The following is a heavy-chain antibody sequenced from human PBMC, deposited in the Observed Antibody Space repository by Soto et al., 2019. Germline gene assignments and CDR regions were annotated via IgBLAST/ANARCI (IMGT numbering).Heavy chain of an antibody. J-gene: IGHJ3*02. V-gene: IGHV1-2*04. CDR1: GYTFTGFY. CDR2: INPDSGGT. Sequence: QVHLVQSGAEVKKPGASVKVSCKASGYTFTGFYMHWVRQAPGQGLEWMGWINPDSGGTNYAQKFQGWVPMTRDTSISTAYMELSRLRSDDTAVYYCAREGGYCSSTSCHRGAFDIWGQGTMVTVSS. CDR3: AREGGYCSSTSCHRGAFDI. D-gene: IGHD2-2*01.